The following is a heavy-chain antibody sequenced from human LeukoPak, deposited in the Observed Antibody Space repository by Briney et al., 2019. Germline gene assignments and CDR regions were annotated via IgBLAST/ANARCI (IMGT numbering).Heavy chain of an antibody. V-gene: IGHV4-34*01. J-gene: IGHJ4*02. CDR1: GGAFSGYY. CDR2: INHSGNS. CDR3: ARGLTH. Sequence: TETLSLTCSVYGGAFSGYYWRWIRQPPGKGLEWIGEINHSGNSNYNPSLKSRVTISVDTSKNQFSLKLNSVTAADTGVYYWARGLTHWGQGTLVTVSS.